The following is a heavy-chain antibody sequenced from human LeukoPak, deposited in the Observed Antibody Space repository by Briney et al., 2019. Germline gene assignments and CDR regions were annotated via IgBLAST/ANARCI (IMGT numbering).Heavy chain of an antibody. CDR1: GYTFTRYY. CDR3: AGLYNWNHQDYDAMDV. CDR2: INPNSCGT. J-gene: IGHJ6*02. D-gene: IGHD1-20*01. V-gene: IGHV1-2*02. Sequence: ASVKVSCKASGYTFTRYYMHWVRQPPGQGREWMGWINPNSCGTNYAQKFQGRVTITGDTSISTAHMELSRQRSDDTAVYYCAGLYNWNHQDYDAMDVWGQGTTVTVSS.